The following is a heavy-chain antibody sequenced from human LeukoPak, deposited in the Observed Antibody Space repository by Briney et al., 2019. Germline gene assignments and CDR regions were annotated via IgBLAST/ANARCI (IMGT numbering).Heavy chain of an antibody. CDR3: ARGDWSGWSTVHYYMDV. CDR1: GGTFSSYA. CDR2: IIPIFGTA. V-gene: IGHV1-69*13. D-gene: IGHD3-3*01. J-gene: IGHJ6*03. Sequence: SVKVSCKASGGTFSSYAISWVRQAPGQGLEWMGGIIPIFGTANYAQKFQGRVTITADESTSTAYMELSSLRSEDTAVYYCARGDWSGWSTVHYYMDVWGKGTTVTVSS.